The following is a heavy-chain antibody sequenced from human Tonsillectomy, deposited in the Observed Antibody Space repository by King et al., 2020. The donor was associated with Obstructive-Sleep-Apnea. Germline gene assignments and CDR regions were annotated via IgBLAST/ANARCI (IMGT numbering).Heavy chain of an antibody. CDR3: ARYCSGGSCYGYNWFDP. CDR1: GYTFTSYG. CDR2: ISAYNGNT. Sequence: QLVQSGAEVKKPGASVKVSCKASGYTFTSYGISWVRQAPGQGLEWMGWISAYNGNTNYAQKLQGSVTMTTDTSTSTAYMELRSLRSDDTAVYYCARYCSGGSCYGYNWFDPWGQGTLVTVSS. V-gene: IGHV1-18*01. J-gene: IGHJ5*02. D-gene: IGHD2-15*01.